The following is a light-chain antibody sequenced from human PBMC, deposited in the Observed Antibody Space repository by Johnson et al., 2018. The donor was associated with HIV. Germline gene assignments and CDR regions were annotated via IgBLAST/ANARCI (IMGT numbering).Light chain of an antibody. CDR3: GSWDSSLSAYV. CDR1: SSNIGNNF. J-gene: IGLJ1*01. Sequence: QSVLTQPPSVSAAPGQKVTISCSGSSSNIGNNFVSWYQQLPGRAPKLLIYDNNKRPSGTPDRFSGSKSGTSGTLGITGLQTGDEADYYCGSWDSSLSAYVFGTATKVTVL. CDR2: DNN. V-gene: IGLV1-51*01.